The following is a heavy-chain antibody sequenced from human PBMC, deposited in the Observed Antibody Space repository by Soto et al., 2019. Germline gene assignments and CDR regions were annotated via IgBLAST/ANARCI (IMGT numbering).Heavy chain of an antibody. D-gene: IGHD4-17*01. CDR1: GFTVSSNN. Sequence: EVQLVESGGGLIQPGGSLRLSCAASGFTVSSNNMSWVRQAPGKGLEWVSVIYSGGSTYYADSVKGRFTISRDNSKNTLYLQMNSLRAEDTAVYYCARVGYAVTTGGAFDIWGQGTMVTVSS. J-gene: IGHJ3*02. CDR2: IYSGGST. CDR3: ARVGYAVTTGGAFDI. V-gene: IGHV3-53*01.